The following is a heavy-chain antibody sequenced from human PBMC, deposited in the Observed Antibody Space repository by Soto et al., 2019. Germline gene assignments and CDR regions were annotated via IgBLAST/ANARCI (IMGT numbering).Heavy chain of an antibody. Sequence: PGGSLRLSCAASGFTFSCYAMSWVRQAPGKGLEWVSAISGSGISTYYADSVKGRFTISRDNSKNTLYLQMNSLRAEDTAVYYCAKEQKDSSSWSELNYWGQGTLVTVS. V-gene: IGHV3-23*01. CDR3: AKEQKDSSSWSELNY. CDR1: GFTFSCYA. CDR2: ISGSGIST. J-gene: IGHJ4*02. D-gene: IGHD6-13*01.